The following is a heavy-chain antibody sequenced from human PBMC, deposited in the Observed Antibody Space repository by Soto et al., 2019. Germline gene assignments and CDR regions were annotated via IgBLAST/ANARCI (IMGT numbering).Heavy chain of an antibody. Sequence: QVQLVESGGGVVQPGRSLRLSCAVSGFTVSTYGMHWVRQAPGKGLEWVAVISRDGGTKYYADSVKGRFTISRDNSRNTLFLETNSLSGDDMAVYYCTGEVASGYWGQGTLVTVS. D-gene: IGHD2-8*02. CDR1: GFTVSTYG. J-gene: IGHJ4*02. CDR2: ISRDGGTK. CDR3: TGEVASGY. V-gene: IGHV3-30*03.